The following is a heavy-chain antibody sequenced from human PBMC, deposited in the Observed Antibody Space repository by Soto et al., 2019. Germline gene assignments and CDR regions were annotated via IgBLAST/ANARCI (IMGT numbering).Heavy chain of an antibody. V-gene: IGHV4-39*01. CDR2: IYYSGST. J-gene: IGHJ3*02. CDR3: ARGCPRDSFEI. CDR1: GGSIASSSWY. Sequence: SETLSLTCSVFGGSIASSSWYWGWIRQPPGRGLEWIGTIYYSGSTYYNPSLKSRVTISVETSENQFSLKVRSMTATDTAVYFCARGCPRDSFEIWGQGTRVTVSS.